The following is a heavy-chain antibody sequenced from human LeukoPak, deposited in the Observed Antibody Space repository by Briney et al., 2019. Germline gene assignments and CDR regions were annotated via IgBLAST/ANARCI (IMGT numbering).Heavy chain of an antibody. CDR1: GFTFSSYS. V-gene: IGHV3-21*01. D-gene: IGHD1-26*01. Sequence: GGSLRLSCAASGFTFSSYSMNWVRQAPGKGLEWVSSISSSSSYIYYADSVKGRFTISRDNAKNSLYLQMNSLRAEDTAVYYCARDLGQGRRYSGSSWDYWGQGTLVTVSS. CDR3: ARDLGQGRRYSGSSWDY. J-gene: IGHJ4*02. CDR2: ISSSSSYI.